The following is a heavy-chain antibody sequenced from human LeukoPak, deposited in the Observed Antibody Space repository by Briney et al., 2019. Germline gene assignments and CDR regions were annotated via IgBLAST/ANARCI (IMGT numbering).Heavy chain of an antibody. V-gene: IGHV3-21*01. CDR2: ISSSSSYI. J-gene: IGHJ4*02. CDR1: GFTFSSYS. CDR3: ARDDYYGSGSFVY. D-gene: IGHD3-10*01. Sequence: PGGSLRLSCAASGFTFSSYSMNWVRQAPGKGLEWVSSISSSSSYIYYADSVKGRFTISRDNAKNSLYLQMNSLRAEDTAVCYCARDDYYGSGSFVYWGQGTLVTVSS.